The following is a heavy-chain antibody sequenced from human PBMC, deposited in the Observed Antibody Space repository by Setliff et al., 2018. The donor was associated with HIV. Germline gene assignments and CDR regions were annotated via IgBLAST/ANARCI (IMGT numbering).Heavy chain of an antibody. CDR1: GGYVSSRNFY. CDR3: AREVRWELPQGFDH. Sequence: KASETLSLTCTVSGGYVSSRNFYWGWIRQPPGKGLEWIGSIADTGSGYYNSSLKSRVTISVDTSRNECTLKLTSVTAADTAVYYCAREVRWELPQGFDHWGQGSQVTVSS. J-gene: IGHJ4*02. V-gene: IGHV4-39*06. D-gene: IGHD1-26*01. CDR2: IADTGSG.